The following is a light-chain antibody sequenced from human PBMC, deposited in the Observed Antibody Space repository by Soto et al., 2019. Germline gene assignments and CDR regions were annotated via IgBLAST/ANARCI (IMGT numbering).Light chain of an antibody. V-gene: IGLV2-8*01. CDR1: KNDIGVYDF. CDR3: KSYAGSNTYV. CDR2: EVV. Sequence: QSLLAQSPSSSGSPGQSVTISCTGTKNDIGVYDFVSWYQHHPGKAPRLIIYEVVQRPSGVPDRFSGSKSGNTASLTVSGLQAADEADYFCKSYAGSNTYVFGSGTKVTAL. J-gene: IGLJ1*01.